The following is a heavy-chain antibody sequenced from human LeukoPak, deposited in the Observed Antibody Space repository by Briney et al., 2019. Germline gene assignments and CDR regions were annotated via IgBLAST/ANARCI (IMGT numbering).Heavy chain of an antibody. CDR1: GYTLTGYY. D-gene: IGHD3-3*01. Sequence: GASVKVSCKASGYTLTGYYMNWVRQAPGQGLEWMGWINPNSGGTNYAQKFQGRVTMTRDTSISTAYIDLSRLRSDDTAVYYCARDALRFLAWSVNFDYWGQGTLVTVSS. V-gene: IGHV1-2*02. CDR3: ARDALRFLAWSVNFDY. J-gene: IGHJ4*02. CDR2: INPNSGGT.